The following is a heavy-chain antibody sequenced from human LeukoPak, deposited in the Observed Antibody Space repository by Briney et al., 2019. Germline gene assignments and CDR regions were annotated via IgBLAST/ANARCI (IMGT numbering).Heavy chain of an antibody. D-gene: IGHD5-18*01. V-gene: IGHV3-23*01. J-gene: IGHJ4*02. Sequence: GGSLRLSCEASGFTFSSHGFHWVRQAPGKGLEWVSAISGSGGSTYYADSVKGRFTISRDNSKNTLYLQMNSLRAEDTAVYYCAKGGYSYNDYWGQGTLVTVSS. CDR2: ISGSGGST. CDR1: GFTFSSHG. CDR3: AKGGYSYNDY.